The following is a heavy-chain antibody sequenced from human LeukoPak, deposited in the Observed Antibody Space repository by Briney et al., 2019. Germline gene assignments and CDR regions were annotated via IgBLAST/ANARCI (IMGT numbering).Heavy chain of an antibody. V-gene: IGHV3-30-3*01. Sequence: GGSLRLSCAASGFTFSSCAMHWVRQAPGKGLEWVAVISYDGSNKYYADSVKGRFTISRDNSKNTLYLQMNSLRAEDTAVYYCARDPSTYYYDSSGFFDYWGQGTLVTVSS. CDR2: ISYDGSNK. D-gene: IGHD3-22*01. CDR1: GFTFSSCA. J-gene: IGHJ4*02. CDR3: ARDPSTYYYDSSGFFDY.